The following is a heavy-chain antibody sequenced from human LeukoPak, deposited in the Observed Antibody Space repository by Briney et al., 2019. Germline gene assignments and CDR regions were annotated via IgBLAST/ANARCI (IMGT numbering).Heavy chain of an antibody. CDR3: ARVSGAY. Sequence: ASVKVFCWACGYTFTGYYMHGVRQAPGQGLEGMGWINPNSGGTNYAQKSQGSVTMTRDTSISTAYMELSRLRSDDTAVYYCARVSGAYWGQGTLVTVSS. V-gene: IGHV1-2*02. D-gene: IGHD3-10*01. J-gene: IGHJ4*02. CDR1: GYTFTGYY. CDR2: INPNSGGT.